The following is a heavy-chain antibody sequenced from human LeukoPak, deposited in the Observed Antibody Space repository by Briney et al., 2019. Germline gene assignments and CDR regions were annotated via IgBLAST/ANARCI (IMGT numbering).Heavy chain of an antibody. V-gene: IGHV1-18*04. CDR3: ARVYDILTGLYY. J-gene: IGHJ4*02. Sequence: GASVKVSCKASGYNFNIYGINWVRQAPGQGLEWMGWISDYNGNTNYAQKLQGRVTMTTDTSTSTAYMELRSLRSDDTAVYYCARVYDILTGLYYWGQGTLVTVSS. CDR1: GYNFNIYG. D-gene: IGHD3-9*01. CDR2: ISDYNGNT.